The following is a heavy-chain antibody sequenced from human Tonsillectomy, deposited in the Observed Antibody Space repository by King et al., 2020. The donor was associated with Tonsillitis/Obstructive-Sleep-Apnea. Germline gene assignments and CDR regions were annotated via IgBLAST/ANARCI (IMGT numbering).Heavy chain of an antibody. D-gene: IGHD3-3*01. J-gene: IGHJ4*02. Sequence: VQLQQWGAGLLKPSETLSLTCAVYGGSFSGYYWSWIRQPPGKGLEWIVEINHSGSSNYNPSRKSRVTISVDTSKNQFSLNLSSVTAADTAIYYCARSTMFGVVITPLYFDYWGQGTLVTVSS. V-gene: IGHV4-34*01. CDR3: ARSTMFGVVITPLYFDY. CDR2: INHSGSS. CDR1: GGSFSGYY.